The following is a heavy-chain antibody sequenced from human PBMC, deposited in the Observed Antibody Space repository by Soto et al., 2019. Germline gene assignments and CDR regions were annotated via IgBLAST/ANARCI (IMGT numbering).Heavy chain of an antibody. CDR2: IMPTSGRP. J-gene: IGHJ2*01. CDR3: ARNTITVTSRPTGFIDL. D-gene: IGHD1-7*01. V-gene: IGHV1-69*13. Sequence: ASVKVSCKASGGTFSKSGISWVRQAPGQGLECMGVIMPTSGRPDYAQKFQGRVIITADESTSTAYMELSGLTSEDTAVYYCARNTITVTSRPTGFIDLCGRGTLVTGS. CDR1: GGTFSKSG.